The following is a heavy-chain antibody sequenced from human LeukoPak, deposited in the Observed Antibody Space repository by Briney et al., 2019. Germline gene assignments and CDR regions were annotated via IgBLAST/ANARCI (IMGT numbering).Heavy chain of an antibody. D-gene: IGHD1-26*01. CDR2: ISSSSSYI. Sequence: PGGSLRLSCTASGFTLSSYSMSWVRQAPGKGLEWVSSISSSSSYIYYADSVKGRLTISRDNAKNSPYLQMNSLRVEDTAVYYCARDVKGRWELLGSHDYWGQGTLVTVSS. CDR3: ARDVKGRWELLGSHDY. J-gene: IGHJ4*02. CDR1: GFTLSSYS. V-gene: IGHV3-21*01.